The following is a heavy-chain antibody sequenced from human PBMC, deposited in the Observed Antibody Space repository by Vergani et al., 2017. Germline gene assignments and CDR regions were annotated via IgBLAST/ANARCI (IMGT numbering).Heavy chain of an antibody. CDR3: AKIVVPAAILTPYYYYGMDV. V-gene: IGHV3-30*02. Sequence: QVQLVESGGGVVQPGGSLRLSCAASGFTFSSYGMHWVRQAPGKGLAWVAFIRYDGSNKYYADSVKGRFTISRDNSKNTLYLQMNSLRAEDTAVYYCAKIVVPAAILTPYYYYGMDVWGQGTTVTVSS. CDR2: IRYDGSNK. CDR1: GFTFSSYG. D-gene: IGHD2-2*02. J-gene: IGHJ6*02.